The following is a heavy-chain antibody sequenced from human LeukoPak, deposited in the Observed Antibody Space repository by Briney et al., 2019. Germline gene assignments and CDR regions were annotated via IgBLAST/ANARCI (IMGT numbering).Heavy chain of an antibody. V-gene: IGHV4-34*01. Sequence: SPSETLSLTCAVYGGSFSGYYWSWIRQPPGKGLEWIGEINHSGSTNYNPSLKSRVTISVDTSKNQFSLKLSSVTAADTAVYYCAEEIAAAGNDALDIWGQGTMVTVSS. CDR3: AEEIAAAGNDALDI. J-gene: IGHJ3*02. CDR1: GGSFSGYY. CDR2: INHSGST. D-gene: IGHD6-13*01.